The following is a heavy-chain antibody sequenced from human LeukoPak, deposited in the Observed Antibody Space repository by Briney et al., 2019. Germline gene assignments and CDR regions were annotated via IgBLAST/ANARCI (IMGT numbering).Heavy chain of an antibody. CDR1: GFTVSSNY. D-gene: IGHD3-22*01. V-gene: IGHV3-53*01. CDR2: IYSGGST. Sequence: PGGSLRLSCAASGFTVSSNYMSWVRQAPGKGLEWVSVIYSGGSTYYADSVKGRFTISRDNSENTLYLQMNSLRAEDTAVYYCARAIDSSGYDYYFDYWGQGTLVTVSS. CDR3: ARAIDSSGYDYYFDY. J-gene: IGHJ4*02.